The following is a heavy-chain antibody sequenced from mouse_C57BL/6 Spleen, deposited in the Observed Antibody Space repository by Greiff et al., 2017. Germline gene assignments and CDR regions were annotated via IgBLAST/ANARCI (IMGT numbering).Heavy chain of an antibody. D-gene: IGHD4-1*01. J-gene: IGHJ2*01. CDR1: GYTFTSYW. CDR3: ARELGR. V-gene: IGHV1-69*01. CDR2: IDPSDSYT. Sequence: QVQLQQPGAELVLPGASVKLSCKASGYTFTSYWMHWVKQRPGQGLEWIGEIDPSDSYTNYNQKFKGKSTLTVDKSSSTAYMQRSSLTSEDSAVYYCARELGRWGQGTTLTVSS.